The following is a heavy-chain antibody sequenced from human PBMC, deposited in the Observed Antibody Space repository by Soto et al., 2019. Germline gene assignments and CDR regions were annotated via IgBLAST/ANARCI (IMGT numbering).Heavy chain of an antibody. V-gene: IGHV1-2*04. CDR1: GYTFTGYY. D-gene: IGHD2-8*01. Sequence: WASVKVSCKASGYTFTGYYMHWVRQAPGQGLEWMGWINPNSGGTNYAQKFQGWVTMTRDTSISTAYMELSRLRSDDTAVYYCARDNANYYYYGMDVWGQGTTVTVSS. J-gene: IGHJ6*02. CDR2: INPNSGGT. CDR3: ARDNANYYYYGMDV.